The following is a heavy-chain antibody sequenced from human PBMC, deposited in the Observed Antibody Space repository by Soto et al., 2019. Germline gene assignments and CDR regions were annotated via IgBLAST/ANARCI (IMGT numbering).Heavy chain of an antibody. D-gene: IGHD3-9*01. J-gene: IGHJ6*02. V-gene: IGHV4-59*01. CDR3: ASGETYYDILTGRLYYYYGMDV. CDR1: GGSISSYY. CDR2: IYYSGST. Sequence: TSETLSLTCTVSGGSISSYYWSWIRQPPGKGLEWIGYIYYSGSTNYNPSLKSRVTISVDTSKNQFSLKLSSVTAADTAVYYCASGETYYDILTGRLYYYYGMDVWGQGTTVTVS.